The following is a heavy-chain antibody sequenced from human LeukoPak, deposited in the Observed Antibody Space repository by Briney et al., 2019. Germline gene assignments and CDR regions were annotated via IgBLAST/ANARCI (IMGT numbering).Heavy chain of an antibody. J-gene: IGHJ4*02. D-gene: IGHD5-18*01. Sequence: SETLSLTCAVYGGSFSGYYWSWIRQPPGKGLEWIGEINHSGSTNYNPSLKSRVTISVDTSKNQFSLKLSSVTAADTAVHYCAGPGYSYGFDYWGQGTLVTVSS. CDR1: GGSFSGYY. CDR3: AGPGYSYGFDY. CDR2: INHSGST. V-gene: IGHV4-34*01.